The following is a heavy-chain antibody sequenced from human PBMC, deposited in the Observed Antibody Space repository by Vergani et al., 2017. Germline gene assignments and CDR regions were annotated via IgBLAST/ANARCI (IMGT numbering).Heavy chain of an antibody. Sequence: QVQLVQSGAEVKKPGSSVKVSCKASGGTFSSYAISWVRQAPGQGLEWMGRIIPILGIANYAQKFQGRVTITADKSTSTAYMELSSLRSEDTAVYYCAGTTTGYSSGWYDYWGQGTLVTVSS. CDR3: AGTTTGYSSGWYDY. CDR2: IIPILGIA. D-gene: IGHD6-19*01. V-gene: IGHV1-69*04. CDR1: GGTFSSYA. J-gene: IGHJ4*02.